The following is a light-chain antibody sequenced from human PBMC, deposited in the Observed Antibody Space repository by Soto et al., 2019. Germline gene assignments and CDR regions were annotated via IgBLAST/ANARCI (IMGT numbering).Light chain of an antibody. V-gene: IGKV3-11*01. CDR3: QQRSNWPPYP. CDR2: DAS. Sequence: EIVLTQSPATLSLSPGERATLSCRASQSVSSYFAWYQQKPGQAPRLLIYDASNRATGIPARFSGSGSGTDFTLTISILEPEDFAVYYWQQRSNWPPYPFGQGTKLEIQ. J-gene: IGKJ2*01. CDR1: QSVSSY.